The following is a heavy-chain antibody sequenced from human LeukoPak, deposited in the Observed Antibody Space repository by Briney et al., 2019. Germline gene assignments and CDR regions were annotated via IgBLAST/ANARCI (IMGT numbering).Heavy chain of an antibody. Sequence: GASVKVSCKASGYTFTGYPMHWVRQAPGQGLEWMGWINPNSGGTNYAQKFQGRVTMTRDTSISTVYMELSSLRSDDTAVYYCARDNDVGGGAFYGMDAWGQGTTVTVSS. CDR3: ARDNDVGGGAFYGMDA. J-gene: IGHJ6*02. CDR1: GYTFTGYP. CDR2: INPNSGGT. V-gene: IGHV1-2*02. D-gene: IGHD3-3*01.